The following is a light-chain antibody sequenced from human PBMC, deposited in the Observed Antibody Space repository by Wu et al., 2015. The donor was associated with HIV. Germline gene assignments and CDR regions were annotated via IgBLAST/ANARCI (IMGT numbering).Light chain of an antibody. CDR1: QGISNY. Sequence: DIQLAQSPSSLSASVGDRVTISCQASQGISNYLNWFQQKPGKPPKLLISDTSTLESGVPSRFSGSGSGTHFTFTVSGLQPEDFATYYCHQVNSYPPTFGPGTKVDIQ. CDR2: DTS. CDR3: HQVNSYPPT. J-gene: IGKJ3*01. V-gene: IGKV1-33*01.